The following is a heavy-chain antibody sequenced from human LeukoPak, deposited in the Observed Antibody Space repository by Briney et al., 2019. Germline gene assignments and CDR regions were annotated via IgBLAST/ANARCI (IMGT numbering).Heavy chain of an antibody. D-gene: IGHD3-9*01. V-gene: IGHV3-23*01. CDR3: AKAEGYDILTGLDY. CDR1: GFSFSSYG. CDR2: IGASGGST. Sequence: GGSLRLSCAASGFSFSSYGMHWVRQAPGKGLEWVSGIGASGGSTYYADSVKGRFTISRDNPKNTLYLQMNSLRTEDTAVYYCAKAEGYDILTGLDYWGQGTLVTVSS. J-gene: IGHJ4*02.